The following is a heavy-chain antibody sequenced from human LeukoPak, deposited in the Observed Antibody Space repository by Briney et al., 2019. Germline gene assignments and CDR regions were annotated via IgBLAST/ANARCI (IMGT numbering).Heavy chain of an antibody. V-gene: IGHV3-11*04. Sequence: GGSLRLSCAASGFTFSDYYMSWIRQAPGKGLEWVSSISSSGSTIYYADSVKGRFTISRDNAKNSLYLQMNSLRAEDTAVYYCARDLSGGYYYDSSAPLAGYWGQGTLVTVSS. D-gene: IGHD3-22*01. CDR2: ISSSGSTI. CDR1: GFTFSDYY. CDR3: ARDLSGGYYYDSSAPLAGY. J-gene: IGHJ4*02.